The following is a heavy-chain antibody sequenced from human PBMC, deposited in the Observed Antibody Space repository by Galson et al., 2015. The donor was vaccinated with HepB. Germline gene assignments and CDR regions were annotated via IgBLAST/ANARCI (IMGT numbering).Heavy chain of an antibody. Sequence: SLRLSCAASGFAFSNYVMHWVRQAPGKGLEFVSAISTNGGTTSYANSVKGRFIISRDNSKSTLYLQMGSLRAEDMAVYYCARLSTVTTSHFLGPLDYWGQGTLVAVSS. D-gene: IGHD4-11*01. CDR3: ARLSTVTTSHFLGPLDY. CDR1: GFAFSNYV. CDR2: ISTNGGTT. V-gene: IGHV3-64*01. J-gene: IGHJ4*02.